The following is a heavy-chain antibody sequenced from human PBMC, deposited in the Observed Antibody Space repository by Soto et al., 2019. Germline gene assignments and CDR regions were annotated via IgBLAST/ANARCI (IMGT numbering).Heavy chain of an antibody. J-gene: IGHJ6*02. CDR3: ARDAGGSYYYYGMDV. Sequence: EVQLVESGGGLVQPGGSLRLSCAASGFTFSSYSMNWVRQAPGKGLEWVSYISSSSSTIYYADSVKGRFTISRDNAKNSLYLQMSSLRDEDTAVYYCARDAGGSYYYYGMDVWGQGTTVTVSS. D-gene: IGHD1-26*01. CDR2: ISSSSSTI. CDR1: GFTFSSYS. V-gene: IGHV3-48*02.